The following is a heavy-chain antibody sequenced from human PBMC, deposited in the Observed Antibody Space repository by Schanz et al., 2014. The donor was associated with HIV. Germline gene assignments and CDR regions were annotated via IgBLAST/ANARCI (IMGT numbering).Heavy chain of an antibody. D-gene: IGHD5-12*01. CDR3: AREPNYSGFDS. CDR2: INPNSGGA. Sequence: QVQLVQAGAEGKKPGSSVKVSCKASGGTFSSFAISWVRQAPGQGLEWMGWINPNSGGADSAQKFQGRVTMTRDTSISTAYLELSRLRSDDTAVYYCAREPNYSGFDSWGHGTLVTVSS. CDR1: GGTFSSFA. J-gene: IGHJ5*01. V-gene: IGHV1-2*02.